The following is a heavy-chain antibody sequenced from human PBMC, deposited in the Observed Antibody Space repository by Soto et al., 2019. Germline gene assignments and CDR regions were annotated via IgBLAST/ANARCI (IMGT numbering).Heavy chain of an antibody. Sequence: QAHLVQSGGEVKKPGASVKVSCKASGYTFSNYGVSWVRQAPGQGLEWLGWITAYNGKTNYAHNFEGRVAMTIDTSTSTAYMELRSLRSDDTAVYYCARQHNDLWSDSPDFDYWGQGTLVTVSA. CDR2: ITAYNGKT. CDR1: GYTFSNYG. J-gene: IGHJ4*02. D-gene: IGHD3-3*01. CDR3: ARQHNDLWSDSPDFDY. V-gene: IGHV1-18*04.